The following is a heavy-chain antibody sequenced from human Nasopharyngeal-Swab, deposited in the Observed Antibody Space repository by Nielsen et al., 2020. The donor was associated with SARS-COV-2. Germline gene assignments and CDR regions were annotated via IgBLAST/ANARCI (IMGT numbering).Heavy chain of an antibody. V-gene: IGHV3-74*01. CDR3: AREFSKDYSNYYYGMDV. D-gene: IGHD4-11*01. Sequence: GESLKISCASSGFTFSSYWRHWVRQAPGKGLVWVSRINSDGSSTSYADSVKGRFTISRDNAKNTLYLQMNSLRAEDTAVYYCAREFSKDYSNYYYGMDVWGQGTTVTVSS. J-gene: IGHJ6*02. CDR2: INSDGSST. CDR1: GFTFSSYW.